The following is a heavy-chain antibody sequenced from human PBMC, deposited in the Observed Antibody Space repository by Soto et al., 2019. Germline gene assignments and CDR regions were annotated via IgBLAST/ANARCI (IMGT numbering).Heavy chain of an antibody. CDR2: IYHSGST. J-gene: IGHJ4*02. CDR1: GGSISSGGYS. Sequence: QLQLQESGSGLVKPSQTLSLTCAVSGGSISSGGYSWSWIRQPPGKGLEWIGYIYHSGSTYYNPSLKSRVTISVDRSKNEFSLKLSSVTAADTAVYYCARAGGLGAVAVDYWGQGTLVTVSS. D-gene: IGHD6-19*01. V-gene: IGHV4-30-2*01. CDR3: ARAGGLGAVAVDY.